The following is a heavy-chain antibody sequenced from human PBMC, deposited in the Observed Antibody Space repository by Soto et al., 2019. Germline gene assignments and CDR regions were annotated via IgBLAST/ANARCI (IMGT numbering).Heavy chain of an antibody. CDR3: ARGWSIAAAGTGANWFDP. D-gene: IGHD6-13*01. CDR2: INPKSGGT. J-gene: IGHJ5*02. V-gene: IGHV1-2*02. CDR1: GYRFIDYF. Sequence: GASVKVSCKASGYRFIDYFMHWVRRAPGQGLEWMGWINPKSGGTKIAQKFQGRVTMTRDTSISTAYMELSRLRSDDTAVYYCARGWSIAAAGTGANWFDPWGQGTLVTVSS.